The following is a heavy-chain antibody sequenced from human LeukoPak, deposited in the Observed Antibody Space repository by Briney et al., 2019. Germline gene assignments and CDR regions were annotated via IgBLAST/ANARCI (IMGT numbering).Heavy chain of an antibody. CDR1: GFTFSSYE. CDR2: ISSSGSTI. CDR3: ARSSSWYLDAFDI. V-gene: IGHV3-48*03. J-gene: IGHJ3*02. D-gene: IGHD6-13*01. Sequence: GGSLRLSCAASGFTFSSYEMHWVRQAPGKGLEWVSYISSSGSTIYYADSVKGRFTISRDNAKNSLYLQMNSLRAEDTAVYYCARSSSWYLDAFDIWGQGTMVTVSS.